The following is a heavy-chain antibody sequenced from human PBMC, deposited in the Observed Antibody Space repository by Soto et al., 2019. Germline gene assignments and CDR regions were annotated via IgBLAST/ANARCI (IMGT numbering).Heavy chain of an antibody. D-gene: IGHD3-3*01. V-gene: IGHV3-64*01. CDR1: GFTFSSYA. Sequence: PGGSLRLSCAASGFTFSSYAMHWVRQAPGKGLEYVSAISSNGGSTYYANSVKGRFTISRDNSKNTLYFQMGSLRAEDMAVYYCARDLGSGYSPLNWFDPWGQGTLVTVSS. CDR2: ISSNGGST. CDR3: ARDLGSGYSPLNWFDP. J-gene: IGHJ5*02.